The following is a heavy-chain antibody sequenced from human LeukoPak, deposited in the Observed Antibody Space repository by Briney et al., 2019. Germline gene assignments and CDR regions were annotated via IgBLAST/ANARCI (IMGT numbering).Heavy chain of an antibody. D-gene: IGHD4/OR15-4a*01. V-gene: IGHV3-53*01. CDR3: ARRAGAYSHPYDY. J-gene: IGHJ4*02. CDR1: GFTFSTIG. CDR2: IYSDNT. Sequence: GGSLRLSCAASGFTFSTIGMTWVRQAPGKGLEWVSFIYSDNTHYSDSVKGRFTISRDNSKNTLYLQMNSLRAEDTAVYYCARRAGAYSHPYDYWGQGTLVTVSS.